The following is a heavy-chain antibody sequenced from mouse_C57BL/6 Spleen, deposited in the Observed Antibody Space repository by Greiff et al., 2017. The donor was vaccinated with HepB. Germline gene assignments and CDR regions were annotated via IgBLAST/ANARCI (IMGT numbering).Heavy chain of an antibody. V-gene: IGHV1-80*01. CDR2: IYPGDGDT. CDR1: GYAFSSYW. J-gene: IGHJ2*01. Sequence: QVQLKQSGAELVKPGASVKISCKASGYAFSSYWMNWVKQRPGKGLEWIGQIYPGDGDTNYNGKFKGKATLTADKSSSTAYMQLSSLTSEDSAVYFCARDPPDYYGSSPFEFWGQGTTLTVSS. D-gene: IGHD1-1*01. CDR3: ARDPPDYYGSSPFEF.